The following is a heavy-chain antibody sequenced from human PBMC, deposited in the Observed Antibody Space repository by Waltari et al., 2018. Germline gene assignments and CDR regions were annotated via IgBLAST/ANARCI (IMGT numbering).Heavy chain of an antibody. D-gene: IGHD1-1*01. Sequence: EVQLVESGGGLIQPWASVILSCAASGFAVSSKFMSWVRQAPGEGLEWVSIIYTDGSTFYADSMNGRFTISRDISKNTLFLQMNSLRVDDTAIYYCASSRMPNDLDYWGQGILVTVSS. CDR1: GFAVSSKF. V-gene: IGHV3-53*01. J-gene: IGHJ4*02. CDR3: ASSRMPNDLDY. CDR2: IYTDGST.